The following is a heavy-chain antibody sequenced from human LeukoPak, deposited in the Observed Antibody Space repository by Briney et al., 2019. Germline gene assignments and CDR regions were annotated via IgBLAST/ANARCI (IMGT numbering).Heavy chain of an antibody. V-gene: IGHV3-7*03. CDR3: ARHPVPFQH. J-gene: IGHJ1*01. Sequence: PGGSLRLSCAASGFTFSSYGMHWVRQAPGKGLEWVANIKQDGSEKYYVDSVKGRFTISRDNANNSLYLQMNSLRADHTAVYYCARHPVPFQHWGQGTLVTVSS. CDR2: IKQDGSEK. CDR1: GFTFSSYG.